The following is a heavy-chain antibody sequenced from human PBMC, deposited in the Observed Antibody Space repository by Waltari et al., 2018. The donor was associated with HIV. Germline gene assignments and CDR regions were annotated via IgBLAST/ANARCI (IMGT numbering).Heavy chain of an antibody. J-gene: IGHJ4*02. D-gene: IGHD3-10*01. V-gene: IGHV4-4*02. Sequence: QVQLQESGPGLLKPSGTLSLTCAVSGGSIGSRNWWGWVRQPPGKGLEWIGEIYQSGTTNYNPSLKSRVTISIDRSKNQFFLKLTSVIAADTAVYYCASRGWQGIVYFDIWGQGTLVTVSS. CDR1: GGSIGSRNW. CDR2: IYQSGTT. CDR3: ASRGWQGIVYFDI.